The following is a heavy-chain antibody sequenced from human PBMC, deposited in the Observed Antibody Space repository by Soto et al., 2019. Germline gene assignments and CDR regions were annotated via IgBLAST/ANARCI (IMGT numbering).Heavy chain of an antibody. CDR2: ISSSSSYI. Sequence: GGSLRLSCAASGFTFSSYSMNWVRQAPGKGLEWVSSISSSSSYIYYADSVKGRFTISRDNAKNSLYLQMNSLRAEDTAVYYCARDWPYSSSDHYYFDYWGQGTLVTVSS. V-gene: IGHV3-21*01. J-gene: IGHJ4*02. D-gene: IGHD6-6*01. CDR1: GFTFSSYS. CDR3: ARDWPYSSSDHYYFDY.